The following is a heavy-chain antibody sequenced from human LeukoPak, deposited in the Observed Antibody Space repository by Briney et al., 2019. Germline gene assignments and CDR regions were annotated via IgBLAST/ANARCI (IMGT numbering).Heavy chain of an antibody. V-gene: IGHV4-59*08. J-gene: IGHJ2*01. CDR2: IYYSGST. CDR1: GGSISSYY. Sequence: SETLSLTCTVSGGSISSYYWSWIRQPPGKGLEWIGYIYYSGSTNYNPSLKSRVTISVDTSKKQFSLKLSSVTAADTALYYCARLGLKYYYDTNGYYYGLYFHLWGRGTLVTVSS. CDR3: ARLGLKYYYDTNGYYYGLYFHL. D-gene: IGHD3-22*01.